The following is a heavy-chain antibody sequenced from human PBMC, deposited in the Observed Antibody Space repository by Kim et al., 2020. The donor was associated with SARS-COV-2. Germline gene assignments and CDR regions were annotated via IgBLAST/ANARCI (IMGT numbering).Heavy chain of an antibody. Sequence: ASVKVSCKASGYTFTSYAMHWVRQAPGQRLEWMGWINAGNGNTKYSQKFQGRVTITRDTSASTAYMELSSLRSEDTAVYYCARTHDIVVVPAAMGNWFDPWGQGTLVTVSS. V-gene: IGHV1-3*01. CDR2: INAGNGNT. J-gene: IGHJ5*02. CDR3: ARTHDIVVVPAAMGNWFDP. CDR1: GYTFTSYA. D-gene: IGHD2-2*01.